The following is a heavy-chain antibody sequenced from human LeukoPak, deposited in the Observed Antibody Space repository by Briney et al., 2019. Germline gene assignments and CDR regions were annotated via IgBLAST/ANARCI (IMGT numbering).Heavy chain of an antibody. CDR3: ARGLQENLACLTAFSAFDV. D-gene: IGHD5-24*01. CDR1: GYTFSGYY. CDR2: INPNNGVT. V-gene: IGHV1-2*02. Sequence: ASVKVSCKASGYTFSGYYMHWVRQAPGQGLEWMGWINPNNGVTNFAQKFQGRVTMTRDISTAYMELSRLRSDDTAVYYCARGLQENLACLTAFSAFDVWGPGTMVTVSS. J-gene: IGHJ3*01.